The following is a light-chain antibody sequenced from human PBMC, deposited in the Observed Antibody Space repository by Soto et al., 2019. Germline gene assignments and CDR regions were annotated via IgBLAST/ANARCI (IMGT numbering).Light chain of an antibody. CDR3: QQYNNWPRT. V-gene: IGKV3-15*01. Sequence: EIVLTQSPATLSVSPGERATLSCRDSQSISNNLAWYQQKPGQAPRLLIPGASTRTTGIPARFSGGGSGTAFTLTISSLQSEDFAVYYCQQYNNWPRTFGQGTRVEIK. CDR2: GAS. CDR1: QSISNN. J-gene: IGKJ1*01.